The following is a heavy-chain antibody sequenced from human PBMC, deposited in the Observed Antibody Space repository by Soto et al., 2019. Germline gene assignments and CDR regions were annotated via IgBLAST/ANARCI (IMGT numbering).Heavy chain of an antibody. V-gene: IGHV5-51*01. J-gene: IGHJ6*02. Sequence: SGESLKISCKGSGYSFTSYWIGWVRQMPGKGLEWMGIIYPGDSDTRYSPSFQGQVTISADKSISTAYLQWSSLKASDTAMYYCASNNWNYGYYYGMDVWGQGTTVTVSS. CDR2: IYPGDSDT. CDR1: GYSFTSYW. CDR3: ASNNWNYGYYYGMDV. D-gene: IGHD1-7*01.